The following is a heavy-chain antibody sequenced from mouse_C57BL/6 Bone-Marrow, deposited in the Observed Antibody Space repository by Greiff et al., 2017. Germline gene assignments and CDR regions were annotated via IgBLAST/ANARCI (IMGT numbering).Heavy chain of an antibody. Sequence: QVQLQQSGAELVRPGASVTLSCKASGYTFTDYEMHWVKQTPVHGLEWIGAIDPETGGTAYNQKFKGKAILTADKSSSTAYMELRSLTSEDSAVYYCTRIGVYYSFDYWGQGTTLTVSS. J-gene: IGHJ2*01. CDR1: GYTFTDYE. CDR3: TRIGVYYSFDY. V-gene: IGHV1-15*01. D-gene: IGHD2-12*01. CDR2: IDPETGGT.